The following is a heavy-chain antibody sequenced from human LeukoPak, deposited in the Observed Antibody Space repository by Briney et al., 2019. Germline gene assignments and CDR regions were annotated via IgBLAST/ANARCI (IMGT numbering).Heavy chain of an antibody. V-gene: IGHV1-18*01. Sequence: WMGWISAYNGNTNYAQKLQGRVTMTTDTSTSTAYMELRSLRSDDTAVYYCARDRRYYGDYVDYWGQGTLVTVSS. D-gene: IGHD4-17*01. CDR2: ISAYNGNT. J-gene: IGHJ4*02. CDR3: ARDRRYYGDYVDY.